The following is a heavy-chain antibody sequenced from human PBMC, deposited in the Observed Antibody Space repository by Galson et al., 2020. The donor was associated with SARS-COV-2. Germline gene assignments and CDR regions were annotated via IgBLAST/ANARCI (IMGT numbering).Heavy chain of an antibody. Sequence: ASVKVSCKASGYTFTSYGISWVRQAPGQGLEWMGWISAYNGNTNYAQKLQGRVTMTTDTSTSTAYMELRSLRSDDTAGYYCARRWELLGDYCGMDVWGQGTTVTVSS. V-gene: IGHV1-18*01. CDR1: GYTFTSYG. D-gene: IGHD1-26*01. CDR3: ARRWELLGDYCGMDV. CDR2: ISAYNGNT. J-gene: IGHJ6*02.